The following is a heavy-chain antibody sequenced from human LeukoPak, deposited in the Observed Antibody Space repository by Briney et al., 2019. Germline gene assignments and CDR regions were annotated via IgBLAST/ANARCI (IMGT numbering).Heavy chain of an antibody. CDR1: GGTFSSYA. Sequence: SVKVSCKASGGTFSSYAVSWVRQAPGQGLEWMGRIIPIFGIANYAQKFQGRVTITADKSTSTAYMELSSLRSEDTAVYYCARGAASFNWFDPWGQGTLVTVSS. J-gene: IGHJ5*02. D-gene: IGHD2-15*01. V-gene: IGHV1-69*04. CDR2: IIPIFGIA. CDR3: ARGAASFNWFDP.